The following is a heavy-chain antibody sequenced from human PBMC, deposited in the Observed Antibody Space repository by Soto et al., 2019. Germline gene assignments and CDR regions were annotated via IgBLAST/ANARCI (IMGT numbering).Heavy chain of an antibody. CDR3: ARTRQFGGYDFDY. CDR1: GFIFSDHY. V-gene: IGHV3-72*01. D-gene: IGHD5-12*01. CDR2: VRQRVNSYTT. Sequence: EVQLVESGGGLVQSGGSLRLSCAASGFIFSDHYMDWVRQAPGKGLEWVGRVRQRVNSYTTEYAASVKGRFIISRDDSQNSLFLQMYGLKTEDTAVYFCARTRQFGGYDFDYWGQGALVIVSS. J-gene: IGHJ4*02.